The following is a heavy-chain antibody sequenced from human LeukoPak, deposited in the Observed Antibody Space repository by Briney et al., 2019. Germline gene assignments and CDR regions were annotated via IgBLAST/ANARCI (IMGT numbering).Heavy chain of an antibody. V-gene: IGHV3-21*04. CDR2: ISSSSSYI. CDR1: GFTFSSYS. Sequence: GGSLRLSCAASGFTFSSYSMNWVRQAPGKGLEWVSSISSSSSYIYYADSVKGRFTISRDNAKNSLYLQMNSLRAEDTAVYYCARYDGWYYYGMDVWGQGTTVTVSS. CDR3: ARYDGWYYYGMDV. D-gene: IGHD5-24*01. J-gene: IGHJ6*02.